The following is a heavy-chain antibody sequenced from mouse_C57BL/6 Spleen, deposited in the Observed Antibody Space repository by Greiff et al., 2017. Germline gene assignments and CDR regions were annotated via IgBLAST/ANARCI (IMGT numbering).Heavy chain of an antibody. Sequence: EVQLQQSGPELVKPGASVKISCKASGYTFTDYYMNWVKQSHGKSLEWIGDINPNNGGTSYNQKFKGKATLTVDKSPSTAYMELRSLTSEDSAVYYCARVEDYGSSLFDYWGQGTTLTVSS. CDR1: GYTFTDYY. CDR2: INPNNGGT. J-gene: IGHJ2*01. CDR3: ARVEDYGSSLFDY. D-gene: IGHD1-1*01. V-gene: IGHV1-26*01.